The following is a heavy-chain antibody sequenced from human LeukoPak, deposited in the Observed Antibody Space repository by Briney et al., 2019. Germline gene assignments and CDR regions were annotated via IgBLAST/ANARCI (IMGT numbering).Heavy chain of an antibody. CDR1: GYTFTSYG. CDR3: ARVRDYVWGTLPYNWFDP. J-gene: IGHJ5*02. Sequence: ASVKVSCKASGYTFTSYGISWVRQAPGQGLEWMGWISAYNGNTNYAQKPQGRVTTTTDTSTSTAYMELRSLRSDDTAVYYCARVRDYVWGTLPYNWFDPWGQGTLVTVSS. CDR2: ISAYNGNT. D-gene: IGHD3-16*01. V-gene: IGHV1-18*01.